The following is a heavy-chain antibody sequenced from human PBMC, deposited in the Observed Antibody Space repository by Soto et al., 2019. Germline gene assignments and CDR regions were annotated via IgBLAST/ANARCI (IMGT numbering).Heavy chain of an antibody. CDR2: IIPIFGTA. Sequence: SVKVSCKASGGTFSSYAISWVRQAPGQGLEWMGGIIPIFGTANYAQKFQGRVTITADESTSTAYMELSSLRSEDTAVYYCARVARTGHYYYYGMDVWGQGTTGTVSS. CDR3: ARVARTGHYYYYGMDV. V-gene: IGHV1-69*13. J-gene: IGHJ6*02. CDR1: GGTFSSYA.